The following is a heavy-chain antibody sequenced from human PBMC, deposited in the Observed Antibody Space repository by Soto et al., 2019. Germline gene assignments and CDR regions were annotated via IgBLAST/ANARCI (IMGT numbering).Heavy chain of an antibody. J-gene: IGHJ6*02. V-gene: IGHV5-51*01. D-gene: IGHD3-22*01. CDR3: ARHLGDSSGYYYYYYGMDV. CDR2: IYPGDSDT. CDR1: GYSFTSYW. Sequence: GESLKISCNGSGYSFTSYWIGWVRQMPGKGLEWMGIIYPGDSDTRYSPSFQGQVTISADKSISTAYLQWSSLKASDTAMYYCARHLGDSSGYYYYYYGMDVWGQGTTVTVSS.